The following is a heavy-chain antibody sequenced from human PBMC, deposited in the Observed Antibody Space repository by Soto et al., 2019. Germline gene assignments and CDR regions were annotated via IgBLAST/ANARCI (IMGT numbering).Heavy chain of an antibody. CDR1: GGSVSSGSYY. Sequence: SETLSLTCTVSGGSVSSGSYYWSWIRQPPGKGLEWIGYIYYSGSTNYNPSLKSRVTISVDTSKNQFSLKLSSVTAADTAVYYCARDRGIQLWFDFDYWGQGTLVT. CDR3: ARDRGIQLWFDFDY. CDR2: IYYSGST. J-gene: IGHJ4*02. D-gene: IGHD5-18*01. V-gene: IGHV4-61*01.